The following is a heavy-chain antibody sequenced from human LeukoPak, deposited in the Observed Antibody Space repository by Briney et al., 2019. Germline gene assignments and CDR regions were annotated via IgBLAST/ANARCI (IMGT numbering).Heavy chain of an antibody. CDR1: GFTFSSYA. Sequence: GGSLRLSCAASGFTFSSYAMSWFRQAPGKGLEWVANIKQDGSEKYYVDSVKGRFTISRDNAKNSLYLQMNSLRAEDTAVYYCASPGGSSPLDYWGQGTLVTVSS. V-gene: IGHV3-7*01. D-gene: IGHD2-15*01. CDR3: ASPGGSSPLDY. J-gene: IGHJ4*02. CDR2: IKQDGSEK.